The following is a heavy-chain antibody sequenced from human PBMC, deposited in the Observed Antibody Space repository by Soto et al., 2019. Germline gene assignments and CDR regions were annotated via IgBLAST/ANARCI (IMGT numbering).Heavy chain of an antibody. V-gene: IGHV4-59*01. CDR3: ARDRAAGGNSEWFFDL. J-gene: IGHJ2*01. CDR2: IYYSGST. CDR1: GGSISSYY. Sequence: QVQLQESGPGLVKPSETLSLTCTVSGGSISSYYWSWIRQPPGRGLEWIGYIYYSGSTNYNPSLKSPVNISVDTSKKQCSLKLSSVTAADTAVYYCARDRAAGGNSEWFFDLWGRGTLVTVSS. D-gene: IGHD6-13*01.